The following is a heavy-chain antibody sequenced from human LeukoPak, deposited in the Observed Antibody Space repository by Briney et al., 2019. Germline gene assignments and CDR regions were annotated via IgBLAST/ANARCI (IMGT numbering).Heavy chain of an antibody. CDR2: IYHSGST. Sequence: PSETLSLTCTVSGGSISSGGYYWSWIRQPPGKGLEWIGYIYHSGSTYYNPSLKSRVTISVDRSKNQFSLKLSSVTAADTAVYYCATYTGDYSGPVFDPWGQGTLVTVSS. V-gene: IGHV4-30-2*01. CDR1: GGSISSGGYY. CDR3: ATYTGDYSGPVFDP. J-gene: IGHJ5*02. D-gene: IGHD7-27*01.